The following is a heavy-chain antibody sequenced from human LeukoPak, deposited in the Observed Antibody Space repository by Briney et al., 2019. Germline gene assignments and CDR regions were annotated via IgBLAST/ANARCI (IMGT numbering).Heavy chain of an antibody. J-gene: IGHJ4*02. Sequence: MTSETLSLTCTVSGDSISSYYWSWIRQPPVKGLEWIGYIYNSGRTNYNPSLKSRVTISVDTSKNQFSLRLRSVTAADTAVYYCARGHSNCSPTSCYSLSDYWGQGTLVTVSS. CDR3: ARGHSNCSPTSCYSLSDY. CDR1: GDSISSYY. D-gene: IGHD2-2*01. V-gene: IGHV4-59*01. CDR2: IYNSGRT.